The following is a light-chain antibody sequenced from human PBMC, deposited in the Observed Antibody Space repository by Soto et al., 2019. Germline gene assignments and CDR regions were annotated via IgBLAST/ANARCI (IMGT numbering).Light chain of an antibody. Sequence: QSALTQPRSVSGSPGQRVTISCTGTNSDVGGYNYVSWYQQHPGKAHNLVISDVSRPPAGVPDRFSGSSSGNTASLTICGLPAEDDADYYCGSDEGQSRWVFGGGTKLTVL. J-gene: IGLJ3*02. CDR2: DVS. V-gene: IGLV2-11*01. CDR1: NSDVGGYNY. CDR3: GSDEGQSRWV.